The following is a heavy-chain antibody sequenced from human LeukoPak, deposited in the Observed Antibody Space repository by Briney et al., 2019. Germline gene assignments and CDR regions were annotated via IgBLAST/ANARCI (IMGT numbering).Heavy chain of an antibody. D-gene: IGHD1-26*01. CDR3: AREAEWELLHFDY. Sequence: GRSLRLSCAASGFTFRSYGMHWVRQTPGKGLEWVAGIWYDGSNKYNVDSVTGRFTISRDNSNNTLFLQLDSLRAEDTAVYYCAREAEWELLHFDYWGQGTLVTVSS. CDR1: GFTFRSYG. CDR2: IWYDGSNK. J-gene: IGHJ4*02. V-gene: IGHV3-33*01.